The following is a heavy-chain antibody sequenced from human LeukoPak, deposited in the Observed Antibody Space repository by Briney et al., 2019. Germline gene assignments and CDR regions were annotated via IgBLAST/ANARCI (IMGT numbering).Heavy chain of an antibody. CDR3: ARDRYYDFWSGSHYFDY. CDR1: GGTFSSYA. J-gene: IGHJ4*02. D-gene: IGHD3-3*01. CDR2: IIPMFGTA. V-gene: IGHV1-69*06. Sequence: ASVKVSCKASGGTFSSYAMSWVRQAPGQGLEWMGGIIPMFGTANYAQKFQGRVTITADRSTSTAYMELSSLRSEDTAVYYCARDRYYDFWSGSHYFDYWGQGTLVTVSS.